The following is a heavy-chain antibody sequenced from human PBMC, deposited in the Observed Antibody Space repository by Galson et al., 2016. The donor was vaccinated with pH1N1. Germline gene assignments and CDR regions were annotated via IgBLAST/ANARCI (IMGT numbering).Heavy chain of an antibody. CDR1: GFIFSSYW. D-gene: IGHD2-2*01. Sequence: CAGSGFIFSSYWMHWVRQVPGKGLVWVSHINFDGTKTNYAGSVKARFIISRDNAKNSLYLQMNSLRAEDKAVYYCATYCISSSCYEGSFDYWGQGTLVTVSS. CDR2: INFDGTKT. CDR3: ATYCISSSCYEGSFDY. J-gene: IGHJ4*02. V-gene: IGHV3-74*01.